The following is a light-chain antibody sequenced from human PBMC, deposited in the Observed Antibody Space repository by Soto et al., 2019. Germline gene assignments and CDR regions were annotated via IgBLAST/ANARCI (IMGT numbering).Light chain of an antibody. CDR2: GAS. CDR1: QSVTSNY. V-gene: IGKV3-20*01. Sequence: EIVLTQSPGTLSLSPGERATLSCRASQSVTSNYLAWYQQTPGQAPRLLFFGASIRATGIPDRFSGSGSGTDFTLTISRLEPDDSAVYHCQQYGSSPTTFGQGTKVDIK. CDR3: QQYGSSPTT. J-gene: IGKJ1*01.